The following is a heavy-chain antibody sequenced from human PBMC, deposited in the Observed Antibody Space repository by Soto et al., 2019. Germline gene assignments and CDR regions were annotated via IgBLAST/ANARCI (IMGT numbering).Heavy chain of an antibody. CDR3: ARARYYAMDV. CDR1: GYTFTYDL. CDR2: INPNDDYT. Sequence: QAPLVQSGAEVKEPGASVKVSCKASGYTFTYDLMHWVRQAPGQGLEWVGIINPNDDYTAYAQKFQGRVTMTWDTSTSTVYMELGGLRFDDTATYYCARARYYAMDVWGQGTTVTVFS. J-gene: IGHJ6*02. V-gene: IGHV1-46*01.